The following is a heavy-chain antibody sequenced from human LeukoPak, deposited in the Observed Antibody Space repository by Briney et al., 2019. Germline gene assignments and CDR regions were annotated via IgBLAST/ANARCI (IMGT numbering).Heavy chain of an antibody. CDR2: ISSSSSYI. J-gene: IGHJ3*02. CDR3: ARGIDRGLDAFDI. V-gene: IGHV3-21*01. CDR1: GFTFSSYS. Sequence: GGSLRLSCAASGFTFSSYSMNWVRQAPGKGLEWVTSISSSSSYIYYADSVKGRFTISRDNAKNSLYLQMNSLRAEDTAVYYCARGIDRGLDAFDIWGQGTMVTVSS. D-gene: IGHD3-10*01.